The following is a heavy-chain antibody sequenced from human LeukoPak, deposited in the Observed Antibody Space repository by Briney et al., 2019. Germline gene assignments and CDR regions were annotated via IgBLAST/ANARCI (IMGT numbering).Heavy chain of an antibody. Sequence: SVKVSCKASGGTFSSYAISWVRQAPGQGLEWMGRIIPIFGIANYAQKFQGRVTITADKSTSTAYMDLSSLKSEDTAVYYCARAASQGPPYYLDYWGQGTLVTVSS. V-gene: IGHV1-69*04. CDR1: GGTFSSYA. CDR3: ARAASQGPPYYLDY. CDR2: IIPIFGIA. J-gene: IGHJ4*02.